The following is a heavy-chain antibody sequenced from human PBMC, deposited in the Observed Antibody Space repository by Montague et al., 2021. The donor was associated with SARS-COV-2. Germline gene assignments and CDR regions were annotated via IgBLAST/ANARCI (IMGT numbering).Heavy chain of an antibody. CDR2: IHYPGSA. J-gene: IGHJ3*02. CDR1: GGSITNYY. D-gene: IGHD6-19*01. Sequence: SETLSLTCTVSGGSITNYYYYWIGRPTTTAPNWFGFIHYPGSASYTHSLTSRATISVDPYKTQCSLKLTSVTAADAALYYCARHLAVGTSGFDIWG. CDR3: ARHLAVGTSGFDI. V-gene: IGHV4-59*08.